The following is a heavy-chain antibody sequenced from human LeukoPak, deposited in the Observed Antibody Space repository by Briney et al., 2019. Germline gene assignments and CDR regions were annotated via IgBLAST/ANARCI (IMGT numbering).Heavy chain of an antibody. J-gene: IGHJ5*02. D-gene: IGHD3-22*01. CDR3: AKGPYYYDSSGYSRRWFDP. CDR1: GFTFSSYA. V-gene: IGHV3-23*01. Sequence: GGSLRLSCAASGFTFSSYAMSWVRQAPGKGLEWGSGISGGGGRTYFADSVKGRFTISRDNSKNTRNLQMNSLRAEDTAVYYCAKGPYYYDSSGYSRRWFDPWGQGTLVTVSS. CDR2: ISGGGGRT.